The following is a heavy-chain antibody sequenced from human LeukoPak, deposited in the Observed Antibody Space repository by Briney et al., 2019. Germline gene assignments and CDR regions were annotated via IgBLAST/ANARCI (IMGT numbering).Heavy chain of an antibody. Sequence: ASVKVSCKASGYTFTSYDINWVRQAAGQGLEWMGWMNPNSGNKGYAQKFQGRVTITRNPAISTAYMELSGLRYEDTAVYYCARVLVVRGGDGFDIWGQGTLVTVSS. CDR1: GYTFTSYD. D-gene: IGHD3-10*01. CDR2: MNPNSGNK. CDR3: ARVLVVRGGDGFDI. J-gene: IGHJ3*02. V-gene: IGHV1-8*03.